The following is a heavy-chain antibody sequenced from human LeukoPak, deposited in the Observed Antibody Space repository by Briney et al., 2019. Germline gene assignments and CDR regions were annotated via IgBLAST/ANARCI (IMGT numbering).Heavy chain of an antibody. CDR2: IGTAGDT. CDR3: VRGSGYSAYDYDFDY. V-gene: IGHV3-13*04. D-gene: IGHD5-12*01. J-gene: IGHJ4*02. CDR1: GFTFSSYD. Sequence: GGSLRLSCAASGFTFSSYDMHWVRQPTGKGLEWVSAIGTAGDTYYPGSVKGRFTISRENAKNSLYLQMNSLRAGDTAVYYCVRGSGYSAYDYDFDYWGQGTLVTVPS.